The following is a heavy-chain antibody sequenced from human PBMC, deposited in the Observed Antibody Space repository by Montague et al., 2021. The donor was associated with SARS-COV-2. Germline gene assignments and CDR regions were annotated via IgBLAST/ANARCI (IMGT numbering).Heavy chain of an antibody. V-gene: IGHV3-23*03. CDR1: GFTFSIFA. Sequence: SLRLPCAASGFTFSIFAMSWARQAPGKGLEWISVLYKDDRTTDYAGSVKGRFTISRDNSKNTLYLQMDSLRVEDTAVYYCAKRNGYNPRNWSFDYWGRGTLVTVSS. CDR2: LYKDDRTT. J-gene: IGHJ4*02. CDR3: AKRNGYNPRNWSFDY. D-gene: IGHD5-24*01.